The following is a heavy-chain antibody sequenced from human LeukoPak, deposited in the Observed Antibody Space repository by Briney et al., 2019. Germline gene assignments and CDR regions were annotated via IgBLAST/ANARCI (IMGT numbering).Heavy chain of an antibody. D-gene: IGHD5-12*01. CDR2: VRYDGSNE. V-gene: IGHV3-30*02. J-gene: IGHJ4*02. CDR3: AKESDSGYHSEGPKY. Sequence: GGSLRLSCAASGFVFSDYGMHWVRQAPGKGLEWVAFVRYDGSNEYYPDSVKGRFTISRDNSKNTLYLQMNSLRAEDTAVYSCAKESDSGYHSEGPKYWGLRTLVTVSA. CDR1: GFVFSDYG.